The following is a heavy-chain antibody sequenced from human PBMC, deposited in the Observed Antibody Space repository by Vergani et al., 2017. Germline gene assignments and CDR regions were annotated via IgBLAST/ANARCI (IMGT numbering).Heavy chain of an antibody. J-gene: IGHJ4*02. Sequence: QVQLVESGGGVVQPGRSLRLSCAASGFTFSSYGMHWVRQAPGKGLVWVAVISYDGSNKYYADSVKGRFTISRDNSKNTLYLQMNSLRAEDTAVYYCAKDPIAVAGYEFDYWGQGTLVTVSS. D-gene: IGHD6-19*01. V-gene: IGHV3-30*18. CDR1: GFTFSSYG. CDR3: AKDPIAVAGYEFDY. CDR2: ISYDGSNK.